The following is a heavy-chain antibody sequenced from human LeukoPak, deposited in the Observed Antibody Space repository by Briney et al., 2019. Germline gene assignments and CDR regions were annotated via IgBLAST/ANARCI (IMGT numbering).Heavy chain of an antibody. CDR2: IIPIFGTA. D-gene: IGHD2-2*01. J-gene: IGHJ3*02. V-gene: IGHV1-69*13. CDR3: ASAADCSSTSCYAFDI. CDR1: GGTFSSYA. Sequence: SVKVSCKASGGTFSSYAISWVRRAPGQGLEWMGGIIPIFGTANYAQKFQGRVTITADESTSTAYMELSSLRSEDTAVYYCASAADCSSTSCYAFDIWGQGTMVTVSS.